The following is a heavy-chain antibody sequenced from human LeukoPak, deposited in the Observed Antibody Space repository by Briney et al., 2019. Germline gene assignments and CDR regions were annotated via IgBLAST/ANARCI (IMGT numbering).Heavy chain of an antibody. V-gene: IGHV4-59*01. CDR2: IYYSGST. Sequence: SETLSLTCTVSGGSISSYYWSWIRQPPGKGLEWIGYIYYSGSTNYNPSLKSRVTISVDTSKNQFSLKLSSVTAADTAVYYCARDEDYYDSSGYLLWGQGTLVTVSS. CDR3: ARDEDYYDSSGYLL. CDR1: GGSISSYY. D-gene: IGHD3-22*01. J-gene: IGHJ4*02.